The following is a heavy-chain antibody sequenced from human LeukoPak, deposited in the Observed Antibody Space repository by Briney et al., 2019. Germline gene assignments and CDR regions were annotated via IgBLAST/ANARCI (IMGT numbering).Heavy chain of an antibody. V-gene: IGHV3-23*01. D-gene: IGHD3-22*01. CDR1: GVSISSSN. CDR2: ISGSGGNT. Sequence: ETLSLTCAVSGVSISSSNWWNWVRQPPGKGLEWVSAISGSGGNTDYADSVKGRFTISRDNSKNTLYLQMNSLRAEDTAVYYCAKKGVVVTIRREKWGQGTLVTVSS. CDR3: AKKGVVVTIRREK. J-gene: IGHJ4*02.